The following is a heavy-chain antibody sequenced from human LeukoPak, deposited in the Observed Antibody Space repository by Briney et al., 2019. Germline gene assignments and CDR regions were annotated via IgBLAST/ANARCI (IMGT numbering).Heavy chain of an antibody. J-gene: IGHJ4*02. D-gene: IGHD3-22*01. V-gene: IGHV1-69*01. Sequence: HGASVKVSCKASGGTFSSYAISWVRQAPGQGLEWMGGIIPIFGTANYAQKLQGRVTITADESTSTAYMELSSLRSEDTAVYYCARDGYYDSSGYYEWYYFDYWGQGTLVTASS. CDR3: ARDGYYDSSGYYEWYYFDY. CDR1: GGTFSSYA. CDR2: IIPIFGTA.